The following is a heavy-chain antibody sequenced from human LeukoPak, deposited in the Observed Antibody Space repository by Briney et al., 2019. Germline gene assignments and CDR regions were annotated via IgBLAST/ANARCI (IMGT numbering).Heavy chain of an antibody. Sequence: SETLSLTCDVYGESLNNYYWSWIRQPPGKALEWIGEVNHSGVPKYHPSLKSPVTISLDTSKNQFSLKLTSVTAADTAVFYCARGVHYDNSGYYHRGFDSWGQGTLVTVSS. V-gene: IGHV4-34*01. D-gene: IGHD3-22*01. J-gene: IGHJ4*02. CDR1: GESLNNYY. CDR2: VNHSGVP. CDR3: ARGVHYDNSGYYHRGFDS.